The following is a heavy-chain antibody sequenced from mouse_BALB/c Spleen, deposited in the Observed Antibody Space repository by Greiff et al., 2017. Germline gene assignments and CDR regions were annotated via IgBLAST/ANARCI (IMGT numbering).Heavy chain of an antibody. CDR1: GYSITSDYA. J-gene: IGHJ1*01. Sequence: VQLKESGPGLVKPSQSLSLTCTVTGYSITSDYAWNWIRQFPGNKLEWMGYISYSGSTSYNPSLKSRISITRDTSKNQFFLQLNSVTTEDTATYYCARELGPWYFDVWGAGTTVTVSS. CDR3: ARELGPWYFDV. CDR2: ISYSGST. V-gene: IGHV3-2*02. D-gene: IGHD4-1*01.